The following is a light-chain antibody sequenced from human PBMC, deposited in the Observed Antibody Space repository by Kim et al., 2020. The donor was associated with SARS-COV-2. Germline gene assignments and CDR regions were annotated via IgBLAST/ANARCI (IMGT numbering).Light chain of an antibody. CDR2: AAS. CDR1: KDINNH. Sequence: GNRPPIPCRPSKDINNHLPWYQQKPGKAPGLLIYAASIVQAVVQPRFGGVGTGTDFPLTVTGLQPEDFATYTCQHISAFPRTFGQGTKVDIK. CDR3: QHISAFPRT. J-gene: IGKJ1*01. V-gene: IGKV1-9*01.